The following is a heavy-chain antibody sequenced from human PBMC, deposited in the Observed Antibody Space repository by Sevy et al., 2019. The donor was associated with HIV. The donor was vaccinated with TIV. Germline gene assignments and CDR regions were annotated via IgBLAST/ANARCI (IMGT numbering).Heavy chain of an antibody. CDR1: GFTFTYAW. V-gene: IGHV3-15*01. CDR3: ITGPEDSGYDEEAINYYYCGMDV. D-gene: IGHD5-12*01. CDR2: IKSKTEGETT. J-gene: IGHJ6*02. Sequence: GGSLRLSCVASGFTFTYAWMSWVRQAPGKGLEWVGRIKSKTEGETTDYTAPVKGRFTISRDDSKNMVYLQMNSLKREDSAVYYWITGPEDSGYDEEAINYYYCGMDVWGQGTTVTVSS.